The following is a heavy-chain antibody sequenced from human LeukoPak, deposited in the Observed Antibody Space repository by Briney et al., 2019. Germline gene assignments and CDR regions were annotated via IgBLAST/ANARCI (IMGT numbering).Heavy chain of an antibody. J-gene: IGHJ4*02. Sequence: GGALRLSCAASGFTFSSYWMSWVRQAPGKGLEWVANIKQDGSEKYYVDSVKGRFTISRDNATNSLYLQMNSLRAEDTAVYYCARDYYYESSGSVYWGQGTQVTVSS. CDR2: IKQDGSEK. V-gene: IGHV3-7*05. CDR3: ARDYYYESSGSVY. CDR1: GFTFSSYW. D-gene: IGHD3-22*01.